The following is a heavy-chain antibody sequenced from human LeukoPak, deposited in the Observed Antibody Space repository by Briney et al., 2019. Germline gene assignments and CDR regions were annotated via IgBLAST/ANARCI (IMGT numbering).Heavy chain of an antibody. CDR3: ARIPYSSGWYIWYFDL. Sequence: SETLSLTCTVSGGSVSSGSYYWSWIRQPPGKGLGWIGYIYYSGSTNYNPSLKSRVTISVDTSKNQFSLKLSSVTAADTAVYYCARIPYSSGWYIWYFDLWGRGTLVTVSS. V-gene: IGHV4-61*01. J-gene: IGHJ2*01. D-gene: IGHD6-19*01. CDR1: GGSVSSGSYY. CDR2: IYYSGST.